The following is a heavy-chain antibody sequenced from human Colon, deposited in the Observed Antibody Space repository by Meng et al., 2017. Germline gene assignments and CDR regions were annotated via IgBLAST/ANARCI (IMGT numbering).Heavy chain of an antibody. J-gene: IGHJ4*02. D-gene: IGHD2-8*01. CDR3: ARRYSTLSYFDY. Sequence: GESLKISCAASGFSFSTYGMHWVRQAPGKGLEWVAIIWYDGSVIQYADSVKGRFTVSRDNSKNTVYLEMNSLRAEDTAVYYCARRYSTLSYFDYWGQGILVTVSS. V-gene: IGHV3-33*01. CDR2: IWYDGSVI. CDR1: GFSFSTYG.